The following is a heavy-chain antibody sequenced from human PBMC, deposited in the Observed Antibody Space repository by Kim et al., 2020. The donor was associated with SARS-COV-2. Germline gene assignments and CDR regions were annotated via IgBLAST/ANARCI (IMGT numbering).Heavy chain of an antibody. V-gene: IGHV4-39*01. J-gene: IGHJ4*02. CDR1: GGSVTNGFY. Sequence: SETLSLTCTVSGGSVTNGFYWGWIRQAPGKGLEWIGNIYYKGTTYYNPSLSSRLTMSIDTSKNQFSLKLNSVTAADTAFSYCARHTQDFTSTVGIFDYWGQGALVPVSS. CDR2: IYYKGTT. D-gene: IGHD1-1*01. CDR3: ARHTQDFTSTVGIFDY.